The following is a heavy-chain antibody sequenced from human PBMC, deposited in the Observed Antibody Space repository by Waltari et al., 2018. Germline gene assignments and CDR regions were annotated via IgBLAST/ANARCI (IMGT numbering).Heavy chain of an antibody. D-gene: IGHD3-3*01. CDR1: GYSFTSHW. CDR3: ARGAFWSGYILRPKGMDV. J-gene: IGHJ6*03. CDR2: IYPGDSDT. V-gene: IGHV5-51*01. Sequence: EVQLVQSGAEVKKPGESLKISCKGSGYSFTSHWTGRVGQMPGKGLEWMGIIYPGDSDTRYSPSFQGQVTISADKSISTAYLQWSSLKASDTAMYYCARGAFWSGYILRPKGMDVWGKGTTVTVSS.